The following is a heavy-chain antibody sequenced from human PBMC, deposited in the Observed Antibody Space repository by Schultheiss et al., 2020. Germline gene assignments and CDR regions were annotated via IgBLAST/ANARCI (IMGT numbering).Heavy chain of an antibody. CDR3: AKGGYSGYDFLYYCDY. CDR1: GFTFSSYA. J-gene: IGHJ4*02. Sequence: GGSLRLSCAASGFTFSSYAMSWVRQAPGKGLEWVSAISGSGGSTYYADSVKGRFTISRDNSKNTLYLQMNSLRAEDTAVYYCAKGGYSGYDFLYYCDYWGQGHLGTVAS. V-gene: IGHV3-23*01. D-gene: IGHD5-12*01. CDR2: ISGSGGST.